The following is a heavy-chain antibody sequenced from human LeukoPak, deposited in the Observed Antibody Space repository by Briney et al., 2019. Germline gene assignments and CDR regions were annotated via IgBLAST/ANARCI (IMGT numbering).Heavy chain of an antibody. J-gene: IGHJ3*02. CDR1: GFTFSSDA. D-gene: IGHD6-25*01. CDR3: ARRSAAKDAFDI. CDR2: INSDGSST. Sequence: GGSLRLSCAASGFTFSSDAMSWVRQAPGKGLVWVSRINSDGSSTSYADPVKGRFTISRDNAKNTLYLQMNSLRAEDTAVYYCARRSAAKDAFDIWGQGTMVTVSS. V-gene: IGHV3-74*01.